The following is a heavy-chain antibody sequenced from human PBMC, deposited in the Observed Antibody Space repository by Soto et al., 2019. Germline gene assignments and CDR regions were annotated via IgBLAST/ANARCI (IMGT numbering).Heavy chain of an antibody. CDR3: AGGVGSSPPRY. J-gene: IGHJ4*02. V-gene: IGHV4-59*01. D-gene: IGHD1-26*01. CDR1: GGSISVYY. CDR2: IYDTGSP. Sequence: PSETLSLTCTISGGSISVYYWSWIRQPPGQGLEWIGYIYDTGSPYYNPSLKSRVIISADTSKNQISLNLTSATAADTAVYYCAGGVGSSPPRYWGRGTLVTVSS.